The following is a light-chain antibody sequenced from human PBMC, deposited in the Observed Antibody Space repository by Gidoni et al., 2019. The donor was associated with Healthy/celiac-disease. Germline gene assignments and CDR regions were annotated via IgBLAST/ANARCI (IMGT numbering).Light chain of an antibody. CDR2: DVS. Sequence: SGSPGQSITISCTGTSSDVGGYNYVSWYQQHPGKAPKLMIYDVSNRPSGVSNRFSGSKSGNTASLTISGLQAEDEADYYCSSYTSSSTLVVFGGGTKLTVL. CDR3: SSYTSSSTLVV. CDR1: SSDVGGYNY. V-gene: IGLV2-14*04. J-gene: IGLJ2*01.